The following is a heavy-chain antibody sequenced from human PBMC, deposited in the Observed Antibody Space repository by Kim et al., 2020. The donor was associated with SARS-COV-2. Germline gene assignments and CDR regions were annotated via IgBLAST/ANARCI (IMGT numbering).Heavy chain of an antibody. CDR2: ISGSGGST. Sequence: GGSLRLSCAASGFTFSNYAMSWVRQAPGKGLEWVSAISGSGGSTYYADSVKGRFTISRDNSKNTLYLQMNSLRAEDTAVYYCAKGVVVKASYYYGMDVWGQGTTVPVSS. CDR3: AKGVVVKASYYYGMDV. J-gene: IGHJ6*02. D-gene: IGHD2-15*01. V-gene: IGHV3-23*01. CDR1: GFTFSNYA.